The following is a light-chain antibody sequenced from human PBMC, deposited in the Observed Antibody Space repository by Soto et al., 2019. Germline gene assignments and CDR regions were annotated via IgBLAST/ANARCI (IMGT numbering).Light chain of an antibody. Sequence: DIQMTQSPSTLSASVGDRVSITCRATQSISGWLAWYQQKPGKAPKLLIYKASSLKSGVSSRFSGSGSGTEFTLTISSLQPDDFATYYCQQYDSYSPLTFGGGTKVE. CDR3: QQYDSYSPLT. CDR1: QSISGW. V-gene: IGKV1-5*03. CDR2: KAS. J-gene: IGKJ4*01.